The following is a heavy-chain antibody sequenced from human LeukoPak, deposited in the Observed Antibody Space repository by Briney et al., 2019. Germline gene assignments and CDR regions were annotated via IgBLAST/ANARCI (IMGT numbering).Heavy chain of an antibody. Sequence: ASVKVSCKASGYSFTSYGISWVRQAPGQGLEWMGWVSGYNGNTKYAQNLQDRVTMTTDTSTTTAYMELRSLRSDDTALYYCARGVYLDSWGQGSLVTVS. J-gene: IGHJ4*02. CDR2: VSGYNGNT. V-gene: IGHV1-18*01. CDR3: ARGVYLDS. CDR1: GYSFTSYG.